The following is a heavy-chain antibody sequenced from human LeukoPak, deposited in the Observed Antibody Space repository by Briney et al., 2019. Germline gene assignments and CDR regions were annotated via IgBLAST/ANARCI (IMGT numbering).Heavy chain of an antibody. D-gene: IGHD2-21*02. J-gene: IGHJ4*02. V-gene: IGHV3-74*01. CDR3: ARVEVGGDYSKFDY. Sequence: GGSLRLSCAASGFSFSSYWMHWVRQAPGGGLVWVSRINVGGSTINYADSEKGRFTISRDNAKNTLSLQMNSLRAEDTAVYYCARVEVGGDYSKFDYWGQGTLVTVSS. CDR1: GFSFSSYW. CDR2: INVGGSTI.